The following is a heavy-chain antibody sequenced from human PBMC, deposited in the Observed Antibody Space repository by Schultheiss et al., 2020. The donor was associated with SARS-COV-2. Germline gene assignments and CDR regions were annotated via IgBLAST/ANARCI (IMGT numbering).Heavy chain of an antibody. D-gene: IGHD5-18*01. CDR2: IYTNGHY. Sequence: SQTLSLTCSVSGGSISGGNNYWSWVRQPAGKDLEWIGRIYTNGHYNYNPSLKSRVTMSVDTSKNQMSLKLTSVTAADTAVYYCARSPTRYSYGFNYFDYWGQGTLVTVSS. V-gene: IGHV4-61*02. CDR1: GGSISGGNNY. CDR3: ARSPTRYSYGFNYFDY. J-gene: IGHJ4*02.